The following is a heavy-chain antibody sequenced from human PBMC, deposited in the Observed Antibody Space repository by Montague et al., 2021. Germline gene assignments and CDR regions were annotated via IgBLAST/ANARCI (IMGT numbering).Heavy chain of an antibody. V-gene: IGHV4-34*01. CDR2: VNERGSS. CDR3: ARRGIVGGGQKGYFYAMDV. D-gene: IGHD1-26*01. Sequence: SETLSLTCAVSGGSFSVYSWTWIRQSPGNRLEWIGEVNERGSSNFNPSLKSRLTISVDTSNKHLSLNLRSVTAADTAVYYCARRGIVGGGQKGYFYAMDVWSQGPPVIVSS. J-gene: IGHJ6*02. CDR1: GGSFSVYS.